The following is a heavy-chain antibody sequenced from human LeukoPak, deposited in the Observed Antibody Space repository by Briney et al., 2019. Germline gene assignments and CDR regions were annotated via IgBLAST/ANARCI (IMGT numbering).Heavy chain of an antibody. J-gene: IGHJ4*02. Sequence: AGGSLRLSCAASGFTFSSYWMSWVRQAPGKGLEWVANIKQDGSEKYYVDSVKGRFTISRDNAKNSLYLQMNSLRAEDTAVYYCARGYSSSWYEAWYFDYWGQGTLVTVSS. V-gene: IGHV3-7*04. CDR1: GFTFSSYW. CDR3: ARGYSSSWYEAWYFDY. CDR2: IKQDGSEK. D-gene: IGHD6-13*01.